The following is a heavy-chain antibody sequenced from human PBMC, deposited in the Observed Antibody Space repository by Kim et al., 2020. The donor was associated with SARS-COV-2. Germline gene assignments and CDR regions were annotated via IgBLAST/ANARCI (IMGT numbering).Heavy chain of an antibody. Sequence: YIYYADSGKGRFTISRDNAKTSLYLQMSGLRAEGTAVYYCARGGFGEIDYWGQGTLVTVSS. CDR2: YI. J-gene: IGHJ4*02. D-gene: IGHD3-10*01. CDR3: ARGGFGEIDY. V-gene: IGHV3-21*01.